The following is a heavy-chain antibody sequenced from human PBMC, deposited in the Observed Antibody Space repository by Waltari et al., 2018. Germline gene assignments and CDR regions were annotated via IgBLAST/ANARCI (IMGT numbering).Heavy chain of an antibody. CDR1: GYTFSSYA. CDR3: ARSSGSYSMDV. J-gene: IGHJ6*03. V-gene: IGHV1-3*02. Sequence: QVQLVQSGAEVKKPGASVKVSCKASGYTFSSYAMHWVRQAPGQRLECMGWSNTGNGYTKYSQEFQGRVTITRDTSASTAYMELSSLRSEDTAVYYCARSSGSYSMDVWGQGTTVTVAS. D-gene: IGHD1-26*01. CDR2: SNTGNGYT.